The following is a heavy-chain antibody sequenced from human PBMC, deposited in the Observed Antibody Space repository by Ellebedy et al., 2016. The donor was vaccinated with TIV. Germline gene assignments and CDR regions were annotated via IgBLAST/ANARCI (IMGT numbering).Heavy chain of an antibody. Sequence: GESLKISCAASGFTFSNYAMNWVRQAPGKGLEWVSAISGSGGNTYYADSAKGRFTISRDNSKNMLYLQMNSLRAEDTAVYYCARGEAVAGTDWYFDLWGRGTLVTVSS. J-gene: IGHJ2*01. CDR1: GFTFSNYA. CDR2: ISGSGGNT. D-gene: IGHD6-19*01. CDR3: ARGEAVAGTDWYFDL. V-gene: IGHV3-23*01.